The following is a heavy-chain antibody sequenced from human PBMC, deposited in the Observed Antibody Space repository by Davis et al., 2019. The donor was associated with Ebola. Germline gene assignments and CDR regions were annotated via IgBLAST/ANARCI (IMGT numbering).Heavy chain of an antibody. J-gene: IGHJ3*02. Sequence: SVKVSCKASGGTFSSHAISWVRQAPGQGLEWMGRIIPIFGIPDYAQKFQGRVTITADESTSTAYMELSSLRSEDTALYYCTTPGGQDSGYDVFDIWGQGTMVTVSS. CDR1: GGTFSSHA. CDR2: IIPIFGIP. D-gene: IGHD5-12*01. V-gene: IGHV1-69*13. CDR3: TTPGGQDSGYDVFDI.